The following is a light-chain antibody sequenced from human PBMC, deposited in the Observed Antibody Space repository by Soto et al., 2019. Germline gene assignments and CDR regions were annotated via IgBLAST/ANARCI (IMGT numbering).Light chain of an antibody. CDR2: DAF. CDR1: QPVPSNY. J-gene: IGKJ1*01. CDR3: NQFGGPTRT. V-gene: IGKV3-20*01. Sequence: LVLTQSPGTLSLSPGERATLSCRASQPVPSNYLAWYQHRPGQPHRLLIYDAFTRAAGTPDRFTGSGSGTDFMLTIRRLEPEDSAVYYCNQFGGPTRTFGQGTKVDIK.